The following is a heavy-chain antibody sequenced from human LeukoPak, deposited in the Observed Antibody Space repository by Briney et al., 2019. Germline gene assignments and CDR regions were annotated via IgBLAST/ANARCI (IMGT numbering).Heavy chain of an antibody. D-gene: IGHD3-22*01. CDR3: ARRLYYYESSGYFLGWFDP. J-gene: IGHJ5*02. V-gene: IGHV5-51*01. CDR2: IYPGDSDT. Sequence: GESLKISCKGSGYNFTDYWIGWVRQMPGKGQEWMGIIYPGDSDTRYSPSFQGQVTISVDKSLNTAYLQWTSLKASDSAMYYCARRLYYYESSGYFLGWFDPWGQGTLVTVSS. CDR1: GYNFTDYW.